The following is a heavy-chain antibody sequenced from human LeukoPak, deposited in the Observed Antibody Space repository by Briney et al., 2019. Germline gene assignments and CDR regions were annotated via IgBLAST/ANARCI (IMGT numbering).Heavy chain of an antibody. CDR2: INWNGGST. V-gene: IGHV3-20*04. J-gene: IGHJ4*02. Sequence: GGSLRLSCAASGFTFSTYGMSWVRQAPGKGLEWVSGINWNGGSTGYADSVKGRFTISRDNAKNSLYLQMNSLRAEDTAVYYCAKGSLSGGTHYFDFWGQGTLVTVSS. CDR3: AKGSLSGGTHYFDF. CDR1: GFTFSTYG. D-gene: IGHD2-15*01.